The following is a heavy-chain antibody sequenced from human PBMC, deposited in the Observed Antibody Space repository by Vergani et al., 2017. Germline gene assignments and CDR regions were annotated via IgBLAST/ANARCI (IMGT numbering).Heavy chain of an antibody. D-gene: IGHD3-3*01. CDR1: GFTFSSYG. CDR2: ISYDGSNK. CDR3: AKGTTKPIFGVVNSFDY. V-gene: IGHV3-30*18. J-gene: IGHJ4*02. Sequence: QVQLVESGGGVVQPGRSLRLSCAASGFTFSSYGMHWVRQAPGKGLEWVAVISYDGSNKYYADSVKGRFTISRDNSKNTLYLQMNSLRAEDTAVYYCAKGTTKPIFGVVNSFDYWGQGTLVTVSS.